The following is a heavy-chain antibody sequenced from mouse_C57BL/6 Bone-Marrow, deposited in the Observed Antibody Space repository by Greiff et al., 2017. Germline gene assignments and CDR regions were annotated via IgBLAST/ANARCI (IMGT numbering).Heavy chain of an antibody. V-gene: IGHV2-9-1*01. Sequence: VHLVESGPGLVAPSQSLSITCTVSGFSLTSYAISWVRQPPGKGLEWLGVIWTGGGTNYNSALKSRLSISKDNSKSQVFLKMNSLQTDDTARYYCARNRGYYYGSPYFDVWGTGTTVTVSS. D-gene: IGHD1-1*01. J-gene: IGHJ1*03. CDR3: ARNRGYYYGSPYFDV. CDR2: IWTGGGT. CDR1: GFSLTSYA.